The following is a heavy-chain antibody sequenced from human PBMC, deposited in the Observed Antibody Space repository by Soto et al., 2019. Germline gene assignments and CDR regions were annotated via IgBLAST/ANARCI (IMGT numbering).Heavy chain of an antibody. D-gene: IGHD5-18*01. V-gene: IGHV3-53*01. J-gene: IGHJ4*02. CDR1: GFTVSSNY. Sequence: GGSLRLSCAASGFTVSSNYMSWVRQAPGKGLEWVSVIYSGGSTYYADSVRGRFTISRDNSKNTLYLQMNSLRAEDTAVYYCAKRSTGYSYGYADYWGQGTLVTVSS. CDR3: AKRSTGYSYGYADY. CDR2: IYSGGST.